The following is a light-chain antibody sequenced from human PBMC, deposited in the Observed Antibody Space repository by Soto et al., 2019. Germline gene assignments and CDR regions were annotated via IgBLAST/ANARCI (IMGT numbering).Light chain of an antibody. Sequence: DIQMTQSPSTLSASVGDRVTITCRASQSISSWLAWYQQKPGKAPKLLIYKASSLESGVPSRFSGSGSGTEFTLTISSLQPDAFATYYGQQYNSYLTWTFGQGTKVESK. J-gene: IGKJ1*01. CDR1: QSISSW. CDR3: QQYNSYLTWT. V-gene: IGKV1-5*03. CDR2: KAS.